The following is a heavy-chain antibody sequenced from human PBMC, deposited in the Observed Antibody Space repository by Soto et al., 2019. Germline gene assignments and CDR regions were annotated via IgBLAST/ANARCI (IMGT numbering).Heavy chain of an antibody. Sequence: SVKVSCKASGGTFSSYSISWVRQAPGQGLEWMGGIIPIFGTANYAQKFQGRVTITADESTSTAYMELSSLRSEDTAVYYCARDQGDCSSTSCYYYYYYYGMDVWGQGTTVTVSS. V-gene: IGHV1-69*13. D-gene: IGHD2-2*01. CDR1: GGTFSSYS. CDR2: IIPIFGTA. CDR3: ARDQGDCSSTSCYYYYYYYGMDV. J-gene: IGHJ6*02.